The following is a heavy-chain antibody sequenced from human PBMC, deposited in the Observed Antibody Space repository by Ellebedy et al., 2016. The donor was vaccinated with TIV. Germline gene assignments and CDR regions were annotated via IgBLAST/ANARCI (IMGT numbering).Heavy chain of an antibody. V-gene: IGHV5-51*01. D-gene: IGHD3-22*01. Sequence: GGSLRLSCKGSGYSFTSYWIGWVRQMPGKGLEWMGIIYPGDSDTRYSPSFQGQVTISADKSISTAYLQWSSLKASDTAMYYCARRPHYYDSSGYSIWYFDLWGRGTLVTVSS. CDR1: GYSFTSYW. J-gene: IGHJ2*01. CDR3: ARRPHYYDSSGYSIWYFDL. CDR2: IYPGDSDT.